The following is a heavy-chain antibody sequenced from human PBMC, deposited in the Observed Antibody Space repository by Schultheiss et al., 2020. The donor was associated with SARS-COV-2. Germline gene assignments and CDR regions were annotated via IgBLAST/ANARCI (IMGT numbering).Heavy chain of an antibody. D-gene: IGHD3-22*01. CDR1: GYTFTSQG. V-gene: IGHV1-18*01. Sequence: ASVKVSCKASGYTFTSQGISWVRQAPGQGLEWMGWISGYNGNTNYAQKLQGRVTMTTDTSTSTAYMELRSLRSDDTAVYYCARNGAARDSSGHYYGYWGQGTLVTVSS. CDR2: ISGYNGNT. J-gene: IGHJ4*02. CDR3: ARNGAARDSSGHYYGY.